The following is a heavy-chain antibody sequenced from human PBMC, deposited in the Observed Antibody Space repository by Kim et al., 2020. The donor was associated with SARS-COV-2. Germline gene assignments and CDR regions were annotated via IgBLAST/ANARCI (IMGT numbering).Heavy chain of an antibody. CDR3: ARRIAVAGTLRFFDY. Sequence: QGFTGRFVFSLDTSVSTAYLQISSLKAEDTAVYYCARRIAVAGTLRFFDYWGQGTLVTVSS. J-gene: IGHJ4*02. D-gene: IGHD6-19*01. V-gene: IGHV7-4-1*02.